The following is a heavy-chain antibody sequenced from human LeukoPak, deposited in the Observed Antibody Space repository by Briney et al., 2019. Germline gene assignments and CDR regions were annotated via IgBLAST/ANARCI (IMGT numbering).Heavy chain of an antibody. CDR3: ARDGRWLVPYYYMDV. CDR1: GYTFTGYH. J-gene: IGHJ6*03. CDR2: INPNSGDT. Sequence: ASLKVSCKASGYTFTGYHMHWVRQAPGQGLEWMGWINPNSGDTKYAQKFQGRVTMTRDTSISTAYMELSSLKSDDTAVYYCARDGRWLVPYYYMDVWGRGTTVSVSS. V-gene: IGHV1-2*02. D-gene: IGHD6-19*01.